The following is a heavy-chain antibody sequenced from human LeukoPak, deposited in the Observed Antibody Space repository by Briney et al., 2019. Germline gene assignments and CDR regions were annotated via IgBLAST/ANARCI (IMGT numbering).Heavy chain of an antibody. V-gene: IGHV3-74*01. D-gene: IGHD3-16*01. CDR1: GFTFSSYW. Sequence: GGSLILSCAASGFTFSSYWMHWVRQAPGRGLMWVSRINSDGSTTSYADSVKGRFTISRDNAKNTLYLQMNSLRVEDTAVYYCTRINYGWGQGTLVTVSS. J-gene: IGHJ4*02. CDR3: TRINYG. CDR2: INSDGSTT.